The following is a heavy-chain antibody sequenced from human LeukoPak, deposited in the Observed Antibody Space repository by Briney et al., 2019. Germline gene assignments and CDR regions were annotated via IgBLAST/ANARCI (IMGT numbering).Heavy chain of an antibody. CDR2: IYYSGST. CDR3: ASSRDGYNSLDY. D-gene: IGHD5-24*01. CDR1: GGSISSYY. Sequence: SETLSLTCTVSGGSISSYYWSWIRQPPGKGLEWIGYIYYSGSTNYNLSLKSRVTISVDTSKNQFSLKLSSVTAADTAVYYCASSRDGYNSLDYWGQGTLVTVSS. V-gene: IGHV4-59*01. J-gene: IGHJ4*02.